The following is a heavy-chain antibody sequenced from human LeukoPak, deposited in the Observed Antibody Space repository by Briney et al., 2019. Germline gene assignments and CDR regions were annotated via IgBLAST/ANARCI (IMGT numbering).Heavy chain of an antibody. V-gene: IGHV4-30-2*01. CDR2: IYHSGST. CDR3: ARVANSNSFDY. J-gene: IGHJ4*02. D-gene: IGHD5-12*01. Sequence: PSQTLSLTCAVSGGSISSGGYSWGWIRQPPGKGLEWIGYIYHSGSTYYNPSLKSRVTISVDRSKNQFSLKLSSVTAADTAVYYCARVANSNSFDYWGQGTLVTVSS. CDR1: GGSISSGGYS.